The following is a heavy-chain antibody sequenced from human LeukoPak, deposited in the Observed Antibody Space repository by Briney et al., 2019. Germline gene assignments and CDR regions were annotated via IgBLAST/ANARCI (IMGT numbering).Heavy chain of an antibody. J-gene: IGHJ6*03. V-gene: IGHV3-64*01. CDR1: GFTFSTYG. CDR2: ISSNGNT. Sequence: GGSLRLSCAASGFTFSTYGMYWVRQAPGKGLGYVSSISSNGNTYYANSVKGRFTISRDNPKNTLYLQMGSLRDEDLAVYYCARARVAAKSGYMDVWGTGTTVTISS. D-gene: IGHD2-15*01. CDR3: ARARVAAKSGYMDV.